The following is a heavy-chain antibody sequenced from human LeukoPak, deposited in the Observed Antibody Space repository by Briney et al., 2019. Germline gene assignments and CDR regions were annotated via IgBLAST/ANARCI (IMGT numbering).Heavy chain of an antibody. Sequence: GGSLRLSCAASGFTFSSYWMSWVRQAPGKGLEWVANIKQDGSEKYYVDSVKGRFTMSRDNAKTSLYLQMNSLRAEDTAVYYCARDLSGVTGYTYGRGIDYWGQGTLVTVSS. CDR1: GFTFSSYW. CDR2: IKQDGSEK. D-gene: IGHD5-18*01. V-gene: IGHV3-7*01. J-gene: IGHJ4*02. CDR3: ARDLSGVTGYTYGRGIDY.